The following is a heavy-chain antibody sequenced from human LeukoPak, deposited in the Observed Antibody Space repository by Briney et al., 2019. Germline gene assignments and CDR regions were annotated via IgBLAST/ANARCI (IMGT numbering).Heavy chain of an antibody. J-gene: IGHJ4*02. CDR1: GFTFSSYA. CDR3: AKKRGSGWRYYFDY. CDR2: ISGSGGST. V-gene: IGHV3-23*01. D-gene: IGHD6-19*01. Sequence: GGSLRPSCADSGFTFSSYAMSWVRQAPGKGLEWVSAISGSGGSTYYADSVKGRFTISRDNSKNTLYLQMNSLRAEDTAVYYCAKKRGSGWRYYFDYWGQGTLVTVSS.